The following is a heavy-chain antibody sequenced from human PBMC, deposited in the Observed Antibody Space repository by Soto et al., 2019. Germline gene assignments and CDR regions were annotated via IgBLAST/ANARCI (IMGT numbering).Heavy chain of an antibody. D-gene: IGHD1-1*01. J-gene: IGHJ4*02. V-gene: IGHV1-69*04. CDR3: ARDGLGTTRRYFDS. CDR2: IIPVLGIV. Sequence: SVKVSCKASGGTFNSYSITWVRQAPGQGLEWMGRIIPVLGIVNYAQKFQGRVTITADKSTTTAYMELSSLRSEDTAVYYCARDGLGTTRRYFDSWGQGTLVTVSS. CDR1: GGTFNSYS.